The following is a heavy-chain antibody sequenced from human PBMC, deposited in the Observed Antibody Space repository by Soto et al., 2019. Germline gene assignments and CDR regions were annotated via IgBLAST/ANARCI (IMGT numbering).Heavy chain of an antibody. CDR1: GFTFSSYS. D-gene: IGHD2-8*01. J-gene: IGHJ3*02. CDR3: ARDIYCTNGVCYFAFDI. V-gene: IGHV3-21*01. Sequence: GGSLRLSCAASGFTFSSYSMNWVRQAPGKGLEWVSSISSSSSYIYYADSVKGRFTISRDNAKNSLYLQMNSLRAEDTAVYYCARDIYCTNGVCYFAFDIWGQGTMVTVSS. CDR2: ISSSSSYI.